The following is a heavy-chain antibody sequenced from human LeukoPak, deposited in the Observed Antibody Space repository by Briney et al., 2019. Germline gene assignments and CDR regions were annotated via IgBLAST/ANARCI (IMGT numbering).Heavy chain of an antibody. D-gene: IGHD1-26*01. CDR3: ARSPGYSGSYGFDY. CDR2: IYYSGST. CDR1: GGSISSYY. J-gene: IGHJ4*02. V-gene: IGHV4-59*08. Sequence: SETLSLTCTVSGGSISSYYWSWIRQPPGKGLEWIGYIYYSGSTNYNPSLKSRITISEDTSKNQFSLKLSSVTAADTAVYYCARSPGYSGSYGFDYWGQGTLVTVSS.